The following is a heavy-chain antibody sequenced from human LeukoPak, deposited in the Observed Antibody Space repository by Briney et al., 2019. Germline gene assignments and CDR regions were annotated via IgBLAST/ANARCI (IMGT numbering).Heavy chain of an antibody. Sequence: GGSLRLSCAASGFTFSSYGMHWVRQAPGKGLEWVAFIRYDGSNKYYADSVKGRFTISRDNSKNTLYLQMNSLRAEDTAVYYCTKDDYYDSSGYYYGPTSFADYWGQGTLVTVSS. J-gene: IGHJ4*02. CDR2: IRYDGSNK. V-gene: IGHV3-30*02. CDR3: TKDDYYDSSGYYYGPTSFADY. CDR1: GFTFSSYG. D-gene: IGHD3-22*01.